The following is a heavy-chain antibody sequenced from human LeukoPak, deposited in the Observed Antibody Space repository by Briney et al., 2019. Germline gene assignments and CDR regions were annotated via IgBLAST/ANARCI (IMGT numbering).Heavy chain of an antibody. CDR2: IWYDGSNG. J-gene: IGHJ3*02. V-gene: IGHV3-33*01. CDR3: ARPLSIVGATIGAFDI. CDR1: GFTFSNHG. D-gene: IGHD1-26*01. Sequence: PGGSLRLSCAASGFTFSNHGMHWVRQPPGKGLEWVADIWYDGSNGYCADSVKGRFTISRDNSKNTLYLQINSLRAEDTAVYYCARPLSIVGATIGAFDIWGQGTMVTVSS.